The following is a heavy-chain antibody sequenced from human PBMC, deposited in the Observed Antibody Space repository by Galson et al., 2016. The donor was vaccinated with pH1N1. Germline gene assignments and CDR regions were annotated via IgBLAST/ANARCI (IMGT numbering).Heavy chain of an antibody. CDR2: IYYSGTT. Sequence: TLSLTCTVSGGSISNDYYYWSWIRQPPGKGVEWIGYIYYSGTTYYNPSPKSRVTISIDTSKNQFSLKVTSVTAAATAVYYCARVGATMTATGAFDMWGQGTMVTLYS. CDR1: GGSISNDYYY. J-gene: IGHJ3*02. V-gene: IGHV4-30-4*08. D-gene: IGHD5-24*01. CDR3: ARVGATMTATGAFDM.